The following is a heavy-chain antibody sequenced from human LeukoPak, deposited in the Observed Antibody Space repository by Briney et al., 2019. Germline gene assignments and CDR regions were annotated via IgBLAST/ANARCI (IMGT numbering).Heavy chain of an antibody. CDR3: ARDRGTSGYLP. CDR1: GFTFSSYS. J-gene: IGHJ5*02. CDR2: ISTRSNII. D-gene: IGHD3-22*01. Sequence: GGSLRLSCAAPGFTFSSYSMNWVRQAPGKGLERVSYISTRSNIIHSSDSVKGRFTISRDNAKNSLYLQMSSLRDEDTAVYYCARDRGTSGYLPWGQGTLVTVSS. V-gene: IGHV3-48*02.